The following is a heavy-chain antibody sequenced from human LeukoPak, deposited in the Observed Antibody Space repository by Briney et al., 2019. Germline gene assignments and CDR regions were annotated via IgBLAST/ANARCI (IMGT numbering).Heavy chain of an antibody. CDR2: INSDGSST. D-gene: IGHD3-10*01. Sequence: PGGSLRLSCAASGFTFSSYWMYWVRQAPGKGLVWVSRINSDGSSTSYADSVKGRFTISRDNAKNTLYLQMNSLRAEDTAVYYCARLSPSIDYYGSGSYYSLPYYYYYGMDVWGQGTTVTVSS. J-gene: IGHJ6*02. CDR1: GFTFSSYW. CDR3: ARLSPSIDYYGSGSYYSLPYYYYYGMDV. V-gene: IGHV3-74*01.